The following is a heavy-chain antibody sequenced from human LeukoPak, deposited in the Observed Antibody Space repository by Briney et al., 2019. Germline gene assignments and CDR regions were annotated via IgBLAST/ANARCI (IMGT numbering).Heavy chain of an antibody. J-gene: IGHJ3*02. Sequence: PGGSLRLSCAASGFIFSNYWMGWVRQAPGKGLESLANIKTDGSEKYYVDSVEGRFSISRDNAKNSLYLQMNSLRAEDTAVYYCVSAVRGSSFAICGQGTKVTVSS. CDR2: IKTDGSEK. V-gene: IGHV3-7*03. CDR3: VSAVRGSSFAI. CDR1: GFIFSNYW. D-gene: IGHD3-10*02.